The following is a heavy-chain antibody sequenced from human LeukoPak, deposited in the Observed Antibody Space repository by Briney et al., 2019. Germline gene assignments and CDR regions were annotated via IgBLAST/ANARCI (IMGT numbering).Heavy chain of an antibody. CDR2: IYPGDSDT. J-gene: IGHJ4*02. Sequence: GESLKISCKGSGYSFINYWIGWVRQMPGKGLEWMAIIYPGDSDTKYSPSFQGQVTISADKSITTAYLQWSSLKASDTAMYYCAILSSGWYYFDYWGQGTLVTVCS. V-gene: IGHV5-51*01. D-gene: IGHD6-19*01. CDR3: AILSSGWYYFDY. CDR1: GYSFINYW.